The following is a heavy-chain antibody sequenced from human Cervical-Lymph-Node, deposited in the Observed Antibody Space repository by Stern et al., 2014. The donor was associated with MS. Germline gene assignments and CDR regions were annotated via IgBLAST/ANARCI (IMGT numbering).Heavy chain of an antibody. D-gene: IGHD3-16*02. CDR3: AKALGRSYHDPFDM. J-gene: IGHJ3*02. CDR2: ISRNGGSR. Sequence: EVHLVESGGGLVQPGRSLRLSCVASGFTFGDYAMHWVRQAPGKGLEWVSGISRNGGSRNSADSVKDRVTISRDNAKNSLYLQMSSLRPEDTAIYYCAKALGRSYHDPFDMWGQGTMVIVSS. V-gene: IGHV3-9*01. CDR1: GFTFGDYA.